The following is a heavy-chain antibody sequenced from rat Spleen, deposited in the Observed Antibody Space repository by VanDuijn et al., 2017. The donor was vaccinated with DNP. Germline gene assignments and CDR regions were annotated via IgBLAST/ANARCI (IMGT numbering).Heavy chain of an antibody. D-gene: IGHD1-12*01. CDR1: GYSITTTY. CDR2: ISYSGST. J-gene: IGHJ2*01. CDR3: TIRALTEIVMPTSYFDY. V-gene: IGHV3-1*01. Sequence: EVQLQESGPGLAKPSQSLSLTCSVTGYSITTTYWAWIRKFPGNKMEWMGYISYSGSTGYNPFLKSRISITRDTSKNQFFLQLNSVTTEDIATYYCTIRALTEIVMPTSYFDYWGQGVMVTVSS.